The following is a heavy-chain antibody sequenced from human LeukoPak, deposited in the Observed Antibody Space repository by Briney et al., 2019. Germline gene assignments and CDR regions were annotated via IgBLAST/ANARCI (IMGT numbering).Heavy chain of an antibody. V-gene: IGHV3-7*01. CDR3: ATEHWGPNS. CDR1: GFTFSNAW. D-gene: IGHD3-16*01. CDR2: IKGEGSDK. Sequence: GGSLRLSCAASGFTFSNAWMTWVRQAPGKGLEWLANIKGEGSDKNYVDSVKGRFTISRDNAKNSLFLQMSSLRGEDTALYYCATEHWGPNSWGQGTLVTVSS. J-gene: IGHJ4*02.